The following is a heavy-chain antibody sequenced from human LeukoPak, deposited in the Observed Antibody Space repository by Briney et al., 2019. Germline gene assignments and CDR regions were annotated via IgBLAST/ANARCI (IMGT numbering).Heavy chain of an antibody. J-gene: IGHJ6*03. Sequence: GESLKISCKGSGYSFTSYWIGWVRQMPGKGLEWMGIIYPGDSDTRYSPSFQGQVTISADKSISTAYLQWSSLKASDTAMYYGARLRLSSPESYYMDVWGKGTTVTVSS. CDR3: ARLRLSSPESYYMDV. CDR1: GYSFTSYW. D-gene: IGHD6-19*01. CDR2: IYPGDSDT. V-gene: IGHV5-51*01.